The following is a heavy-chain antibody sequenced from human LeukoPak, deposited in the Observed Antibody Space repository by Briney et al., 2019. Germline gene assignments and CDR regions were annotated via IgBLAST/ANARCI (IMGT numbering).Heavy chain of an antibody. CDR1: GFAFSSYA. Sequence: GRSLRLSCAASGFAFSSYAMHWVRQAPGNGLEWVAVISYEGSNKYYADSVKGRFTISRDNSKNTLYLQMNSLRAEDTAVYYCARDHLSITMIVVVITPRYYYGMDVWGQGTTVTVSS. V-gene: IGHV3-30-3*01. J-gene: IGHJ6*02. CDR2: ISYEGSNK. D-gene: IGHD3-22*01. CDR3: ARDHLSITMIVVVITPRYYYGMDV.